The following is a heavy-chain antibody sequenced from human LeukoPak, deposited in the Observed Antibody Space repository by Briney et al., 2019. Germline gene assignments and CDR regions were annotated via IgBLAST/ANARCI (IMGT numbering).Heavy chain of an antibody. D-gene: IGHD6-19*01. Sequence: GGSLRLSCAASGFTVSRNYMSWVRQAPGKGLEWVSVIYSGGSTYYADSVKGRFTISRDNAKNSLYLQMNSLRAEDTAVYYCAGGIVVAGTFGYWGQGTLVTVSS. J-gene: IGHJ4*02. CDR1: GFTVSRNY. CDR3: AGGIVVAGTFGY. V-gene: IGHV3-53*01. CDR2: IYSGGST.